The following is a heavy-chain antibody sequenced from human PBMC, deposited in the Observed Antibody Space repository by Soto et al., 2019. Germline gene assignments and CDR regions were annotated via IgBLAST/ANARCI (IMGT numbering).Heavy chain of an antibody. CDR1: GYTFTTYG. D-gene: IGHD6-19*01. CDR3: AREGSAPYYYYGMDV. J-gene: IGHJ6*02. CDR2: INGYNGNT. V-gene: IGHV1-18*01. Sequence: QVQLEQSGAEVKKPGDSMKVSCKASGYTFTTYGISWVRQAPGQGLEWMGWINGYNGNTDYPQKLQGRVPMTTDTSTSTAYMELRSLRSDDTAVYYCAREGSAPYYYYGMDVWGQGTTVTVSS.